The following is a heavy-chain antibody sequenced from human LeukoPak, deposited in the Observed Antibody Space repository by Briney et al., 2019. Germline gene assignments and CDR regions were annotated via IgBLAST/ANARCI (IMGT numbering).Heavy chain of an antibody. CDR3: ARDDYYYDSSGYPFDY. D-gene: IGHD3-22*01. V-gene: IGHV1-18*01. CDR2: ISAYNGNT. J-gene: IGHJ4*02. CDR1: GYTFTSYG. Sequence: ASVNVSCKASGYTFTSYGISWVRQAPGQGLEWMGWISAYNGNTNYAQKLQGRVTMTTDTSTSTAYMELRSLRSDDTAVYYCARDDYYYDSSGYPFDYWGQGTLVTVSS.